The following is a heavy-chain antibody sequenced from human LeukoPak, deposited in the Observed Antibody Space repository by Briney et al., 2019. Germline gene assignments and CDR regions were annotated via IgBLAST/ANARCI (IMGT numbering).Heavy chain of an antibody. CDR3: ASRSSSGWSYFDY. D-gene: IGHD6-19*01. Sequence: PGGSLRLSCAASGFTFSSCWMSWVRQAPEKGLEWVANIKQDGSEKYYVDSVKGRFTISRDNAKNSLYLQMNSLRAEDTAVYYCASRSSSGWSYFDYWGQGTLVTVSS. CDR2: IKQDGSEK. J-gene: IGHJ4*02. CDR1: GFTFSSCW. V-gene: IGHV3-7*01.